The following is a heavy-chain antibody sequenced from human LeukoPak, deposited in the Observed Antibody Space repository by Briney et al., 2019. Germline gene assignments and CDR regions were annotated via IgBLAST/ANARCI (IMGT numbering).Heavy chain of an antibody. CDR2: ISSSGSTI. D-gene: IGHD6-13*01. CDR1: GFTFSDYY. CDR3: ARDGSLGIAAAGSLNWFDP. J-gene: IGHJ5*02. V-gene: IGHV3-11*01. Sequence: GGSLRLSCAASGFTFSDYYMSWIRQAPGKGLEWVSYISSSGSTIYYADSVKGRFTISRDNAKNSLYLQMNSLRAKDTAVYYCARDGSLGIAAAGSLNWFDPWGQGTLVTVSS.